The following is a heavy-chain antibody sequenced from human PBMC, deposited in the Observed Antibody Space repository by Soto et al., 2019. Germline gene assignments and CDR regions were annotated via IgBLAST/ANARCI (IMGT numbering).Heavy chain of an antibody. CDR1: GGTFNNYG. Sequence: QVQLVQSGAEVKKPGSSVKVSCKASGGTFNNYGMGWVRQAPGQGLEWMGGIIPMTRRTNYAQKFQGRVTVTADASRTTAYMELRGLRSEDTAVYYCATVHNTSRSFDYWGQGTLVTVSS. CDR2: IIPMTRRT. CDR3: ATVHNTSRSFDY. V-gene: IGHV1-69*01. J-gene: IGHJ4*02. D-gene: IGHD1-20*01.